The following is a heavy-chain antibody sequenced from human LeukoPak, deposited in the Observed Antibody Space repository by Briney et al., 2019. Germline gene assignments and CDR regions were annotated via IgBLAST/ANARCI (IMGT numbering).Heavy chain of an antibody. Sequence: SETLSLTCTVSGGSISSYYWSWIRQPPGKGLEWIGYVYYSGSTNDKSSLKSRVSISVDTSKNQFSLKLSSVTAADTAVYYCARGHPWQHLPESAFDYWGQGTLVTVSS. CDR2: VYYSGST. CDR3: ARGHPWQHLPESAFDY. CDR1: GGSISSYY. V-gene: IGHV4-59*01. J-gene: IGHJ4*02.